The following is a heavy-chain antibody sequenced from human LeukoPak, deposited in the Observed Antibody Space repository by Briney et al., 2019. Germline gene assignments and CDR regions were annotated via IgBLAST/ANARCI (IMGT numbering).Heavy chain of an antibody. CDR3: ARDIVVVTATINWFDP. CDR2: IIPILGIA. D-gene: IGHD2-21*02. CDR1: GGTFSSYA. J-gene: IGHJ5*02. Sequence: ASVKVSCKASGGTFSSYAISWVRRAPGQGLEWMGRIIPILGIANYAQKFQGRVTITADKSTSTAYMELSSLRSEDTAVYYCARDIVVVTATINWFDPWGQGTLVTVSS. V-gene: IGHV1-69*04.